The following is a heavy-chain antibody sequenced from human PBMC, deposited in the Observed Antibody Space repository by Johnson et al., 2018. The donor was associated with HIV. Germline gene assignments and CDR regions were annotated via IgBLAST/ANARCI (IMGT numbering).Heavy chain of an antibody. V-gene: IGHV3-20*04. J-gene: IGHJ3*02. CDR1: GFTFDDYG. CDR2: INWNGGST. Sequence: VQLVESGGGVVRPGGSLRLSCAASGFTFDDYGMTWVRQGPGKGLEWVSGINWNGGSTGYADSVKGRFLFSRDNARTSLYLQRNSLRAEETALYYCARVRCLGYCSRTNCWGDAFEIWGQGTMVTVSS. D-gene: IGHD2-2*01. CDR3: ARVRCLGYCSRTNCWGDAFEI.